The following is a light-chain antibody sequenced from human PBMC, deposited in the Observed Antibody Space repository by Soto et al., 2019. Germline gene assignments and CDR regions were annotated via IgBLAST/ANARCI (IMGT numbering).Light chain of an antibody. CDR1: QSLSDN. CDR3: QQRSNWHIT. J-gene: IGKJ5*01. V-gene: IGKV3-11*01. Sequence: EIVMTQSPATLAGSPGETVTLSCRASQSLSDNLAWYQQKPGQAPRLLIYDASNRATGIPARFSGSGSGTDFTLTISSLEPEDFAVYYCQQRSNWHITFGQGTRLEIK. CDR2: DAS.